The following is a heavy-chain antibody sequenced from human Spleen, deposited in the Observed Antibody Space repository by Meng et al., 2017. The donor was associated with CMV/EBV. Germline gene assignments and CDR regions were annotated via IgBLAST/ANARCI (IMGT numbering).Heavy chain of an antibody. CDR1: GGSISTTSYY. D-gene: IGHD6-6*01. CDR3: ARARPPNWFDP. V-gene: IGHV4-39*07. J-gene: IGHJ5*02. Sequence: GSLRLSCTVSGGSISTTSYYWGWIRQPPGKGLEWIGSIYSSGSTYYNPSLKSRVTISIDTSKNQFSLKLSSVTAADTAVYYCARARPPNWFDPWGQGTLVTVSS. CDR2: IYSSGST.